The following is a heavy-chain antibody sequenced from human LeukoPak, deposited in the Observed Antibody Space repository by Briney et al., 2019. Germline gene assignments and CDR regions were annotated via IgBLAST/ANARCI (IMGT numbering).Heavy chain of an antibody. D-gene: IGHD6-13*01. V-gene: IGHV1-2*06. Sequence: ASVKVSCKXSGYTLTGYHIHWVQQAPGQGLEWMGRINPYSGDTNFAQKFQGRVTMTRDTSITTAYMDLSSLTPDDTAVYFCARDQGSLTRSWYTGYWGQGTQVTVSS. CDR3: ARDQGSLTRSWYTGY. J-gene: IGHJ4*02. CDR2: INPYSGDT. CDR1: GYTLTGYH.